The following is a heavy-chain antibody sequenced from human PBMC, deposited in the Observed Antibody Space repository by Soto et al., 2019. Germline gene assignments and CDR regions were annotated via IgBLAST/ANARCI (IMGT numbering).Heavy chain of an antibody. CDR2: IYLGGSI. CDR1: GASISSYY. Sequence: PSETLSLTCSVSGASISSYYYTWIRQTPGKGLEWIGYIYLGGSINYNPSFKSRVIISVDTSKNQFSVRLSSVTAADTAVYYCATLPPRIVVALLPIPTWGQGILVTVS. D-gene: IGHD2-21*01. CDR3: ATLPPRIVVALLPIPT. V-gene: IGHV4-59*01. J-gene: IGHJ5*02.